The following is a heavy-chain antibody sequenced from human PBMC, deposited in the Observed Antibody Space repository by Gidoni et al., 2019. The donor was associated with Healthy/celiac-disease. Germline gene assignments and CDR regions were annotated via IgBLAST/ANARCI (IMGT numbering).Heavy chain of an antibody. CDR3: ARGSYYYDSSGYYGYGHIDY. D-gene: IGHD3-22*01. CDR1: GYTFTSYG. CDR2: ISAYNGNT. Sequence: QVQLVQSGAEVKKPGASVKVSCKASGYTFTSYGISWVRQAPGQGLEWMGWISAYNGNTNYAQKLQGRVTMTTDTSTSTAYMELRSLRSDDTAVYYCARGSYYYDSSGYYGYGHIDYWGQGTLVTVSS. V-gene: IGHV1-18*01. J-gene: IGHJ4*02.